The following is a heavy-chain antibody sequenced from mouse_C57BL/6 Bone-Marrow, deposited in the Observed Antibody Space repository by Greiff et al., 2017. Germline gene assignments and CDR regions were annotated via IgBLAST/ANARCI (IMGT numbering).Heavy chain of an antibody. CDR2: IYPRSGNT. CDR3: ARPLSHYYAMDY. CDR1: GYTFTSYG. Sequence: VKLKQSGAELARPGASVKLSCKASGYTFTSYGISWVKQRTGQGLEWIGEIYPRSGNTYYNEKFKGKATLTADKSSSTAYMELRSLTSEDSAVYFCARPLSHYYAMDYWGQGTSVTVSS. J-gene: IGHJ4*01. V-gene: IGHV1-81*01.